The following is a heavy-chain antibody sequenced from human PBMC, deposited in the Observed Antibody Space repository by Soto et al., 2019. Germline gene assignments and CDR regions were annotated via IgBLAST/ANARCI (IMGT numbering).Heavy chain of an antibody. V-gene: IGHV3-23*04. CDR2: LSGSGTST. CDR1: GFSFVSYA. CDR3: AKATTNGGWFNPFDS. J-gene: IGHJ4*02. Sequence: EVQLVESGGGLVKPGGSLRLSCAASGFSFVSYAMNWVRQAPGKGLEWVSGLSGSGTSTYYADSVKGRFTISRDNSRDTLFLQMNSLTADDTAVYYCAKATTNGGWFNPFDSWGQGALVTVSS. D-gene: IGHD6-19*01.